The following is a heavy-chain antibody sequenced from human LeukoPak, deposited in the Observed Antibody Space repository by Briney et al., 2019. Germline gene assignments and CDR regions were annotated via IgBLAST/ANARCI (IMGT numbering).Heavy chain of an antibody. V-gene: IGHV3-30*18. CDR3: AKDRAIFGVVIMYYFDY. J-gene: IGHJ4*02. D-gene: IGHD3-3*01. CDR1: GFTFSDHA. Sequence: GGSLRLSCVASGFTFSDHAMHWVRQAPGKGLEWVAVISNDGSKKYNADSLKGRLTISRDNSKNTLYLQMNSLRVEDTALYYCAKDRAIFGVVIMYYFDYWGQGTLVTVSS. CDR2: ISNDGSKK.